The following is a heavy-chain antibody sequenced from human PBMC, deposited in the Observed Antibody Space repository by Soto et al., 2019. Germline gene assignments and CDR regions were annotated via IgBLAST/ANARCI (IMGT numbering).Heavy chain of an antibody. V-gene: IGHV3-33*01. Sequence: GGSLRLSCAASGFTFGGYGMHWVRQAPGKGLEWAAAISYDGRNTYYADSVQGRFAISRDNSKNTMYLQMNSLRVEDTAVYYCARAKWHDGSGRVREFDYWGQGA. CDR2: ISYDGRNT. CDR3: ARAKWHDGSGRVREFDY. CDR1: GFTFGGYG. D-gene: IGHD3-10*01. J-gene: IGHJ4*02.